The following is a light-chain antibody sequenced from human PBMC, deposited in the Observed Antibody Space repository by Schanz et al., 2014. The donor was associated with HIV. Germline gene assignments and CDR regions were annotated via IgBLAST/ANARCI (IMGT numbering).Light chain of an antibody. J-gene: IGLJ1*01. Sequence: QSVLTQPASVSGSPGQSITISCTGTSSDGGGYKYASWDQQYPGKAPKLIIFDVDNRPSGVSWRFSASKSGNTASLTISGLQAEDEADYYCSSYTSSSTLVFGTGTKLTVL. V-gene: IGLV2-14*01. CDR1: SSDGGGYKY. CDR2: DVD. CDR3: SSYTSSSTLV.